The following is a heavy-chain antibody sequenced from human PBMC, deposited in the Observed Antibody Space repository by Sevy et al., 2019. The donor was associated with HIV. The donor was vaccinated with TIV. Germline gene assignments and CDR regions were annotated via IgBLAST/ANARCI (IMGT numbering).Heavy chain of an antibody. D-gene: IGHD4-17*01. J-gene: IGHJ6*02. Sequence: SETLSLTCTVSGGSISSSSYYWGWIRQPPGKGLEWIGSIYYSGSTYYNPSLKSRVTISVDTSKNQFSLRLSSVTAADTAVYYCARLSGDYYISKEYGMDVWGQGTTVTVSS. CDR1: GGSISSSSYY. CDR2: IYYSGST. V-gene: IGHV4-39*01. CDR3: ARLSGDYYISKEYGMDV.